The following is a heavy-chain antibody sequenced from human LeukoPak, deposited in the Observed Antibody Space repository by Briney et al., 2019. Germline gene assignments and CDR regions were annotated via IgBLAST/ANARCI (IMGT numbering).Heavy chain of an antibody. V-gene: IGHV3-53*01. Sequence: PGGSLRLSCAASGFTVSSNYMSWVRQAPGKGLEWVSVIYSGGSTYYADSVKGRFTISRDNSKNTLYLQMNSLRAEDTAVYYCARDARDGSGGRWGQGTLVTVSS. CDR1: GFTVSSNY. D-gene: IGHD3-10*01. CDR2: IYSGGST. J-gene: IGHJ4*02. CDR3: ARDARDGSGGR.